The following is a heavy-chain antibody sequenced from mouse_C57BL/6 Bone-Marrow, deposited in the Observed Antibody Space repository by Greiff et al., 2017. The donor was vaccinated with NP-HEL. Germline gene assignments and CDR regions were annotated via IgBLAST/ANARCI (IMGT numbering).Heavy chain of an antibody. CDR1: GYTFTSYW. D-gene: IGHD1-1*01. J-gene: IGHJ1*03. CDR3: ARPPIIETTVVDWYCDV. V-gene: IGHV1-55*01. Sequence: QVQLKQPGAELVKPGASVKMSCKASGYTFTSYWITWVKQRPGQGLEWIGDIYPGSGSTNYNEKFKSKATLTVDTSSSTAYMPLSSLTSEDSAVYYCARPPIIETTVVDWYCDVWGTGTTVTVSS. CDR2: IYPGSGST.